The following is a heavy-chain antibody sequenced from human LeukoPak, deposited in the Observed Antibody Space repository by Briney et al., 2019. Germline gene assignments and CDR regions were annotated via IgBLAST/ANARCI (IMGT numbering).Heavy chain of an antibody. V-gene: IGHV3-30*02. CDR3: GKDPYYYGSSGYYYYFDY. CDR2: IRYDGSNK. CDR1: GFTFSNYG. J-gene: IGHJ4*02. D-gene: IGHD3-22*01. Sequence: GGSLRLSCSASGFTFSNYGMHWVRQAPGKGLEWVAFIRYDGSNKYYADSVKGRFTISSNNSKNTLYLQMNSLRAEDTAVYYCGKDPYYYGSSGYYYYFDYWGQGTLVTVSS.